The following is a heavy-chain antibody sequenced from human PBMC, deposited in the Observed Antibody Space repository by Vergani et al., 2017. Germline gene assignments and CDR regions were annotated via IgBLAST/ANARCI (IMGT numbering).Heavy chain of an antibody. CDR2: VSHSGDT. CDR1: GDSISSGNN. Sequence: QVNLQESGPGLVKPSETLSLTCAVPGDSISSGNNWGWIRQPPGKGLEWISSVSHSGDTYFNPSLKGRVSISMDTSKNYFFQTLSSVTAADTAMYYCARRSSSYYFDIWGQGVLITVSS. D-gene: IGHD3-22*01. CDR3: ARRSSSYYFDI. V-gene: IGHV4-38-2*01. J-gene: IGHJ5*02.